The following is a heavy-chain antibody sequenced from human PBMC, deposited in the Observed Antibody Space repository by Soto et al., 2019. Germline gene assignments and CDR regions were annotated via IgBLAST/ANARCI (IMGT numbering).Heavy chain of an antibody. Sequence: SETLSLTCTVSGGSISSYYWSWIRQPPGKGLEWIGYIYYSGSTNYNPSLKSRVTISVDTSKNQFSLKLSSVTAADTAVYYCARVRRYCSGGSCYSHYYGMDVWGQGTTVTVSS. CDR1: GGSISSYY. V-gene: IGHV4-59*01. D-gene: IGHD2-15*01. CDR3: ARVRRYCSGGSCYSHYYGMDV. J-gene: IGHJ6*02. CDR2: IYYSGST.